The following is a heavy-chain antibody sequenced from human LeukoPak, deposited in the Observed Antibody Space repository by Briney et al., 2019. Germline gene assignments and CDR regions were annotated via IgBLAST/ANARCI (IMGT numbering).Heavy chain of an antibody. J-gene: IGHJ4*02. Sequence: GGSLRLSCAASGFTFSSYAMHWVRQAPGKGLDWVALISYDGSNKYYADSVQGRFTISRDNSKNTLYLQMNSLRAEDTAVYYCARELPFDYWGQGTLVTVSS. CDR3: ARELPFDY. CDR1: GFTFSSYA. D-gene: IGHD2-15*01. CDR2: ISYDGSNK. V-gene: IGHV3-30-3*01.